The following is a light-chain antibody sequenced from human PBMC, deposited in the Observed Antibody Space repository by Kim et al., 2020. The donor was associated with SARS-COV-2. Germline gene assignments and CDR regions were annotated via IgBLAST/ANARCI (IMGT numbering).Light chain of an antibody. CDR3: AAWDDSLSASV. J-gene: IGLJ3*02. Sequence: GQRVTISCSGSSSNVGSNSVYWYLQLPGTAPKLLIYRNNQRPSGVPERFSASKSDTSASLAISGLRSEDEADYYCAAWDDSLSASVFGGGTQLTVL. CDR1: SSNVGSNS. V-gene: IGLV1-47*01. CDR2: RNN.